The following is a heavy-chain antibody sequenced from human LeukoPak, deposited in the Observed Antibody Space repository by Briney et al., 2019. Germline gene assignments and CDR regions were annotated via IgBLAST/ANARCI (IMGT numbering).Heavy chain of an antibody. D-gene: IGHD5-18*01. V-gene: IGHV3-66*01. CDR2: IYNGDVT. CDR1: GFTVSTNY. J-gene: IGHJ4*02. Sequence: GGSLRLSCAASGFTVSTNYMTWVRQAPGKGLDWVSVIYNGDVTYYADSVKGRFTISRDNSKNTVYLHMSTVRVEDTAVYYCARDVETATFSFGFWGQGTLVTVSS. CDR3: ARDVETATFSFGF.